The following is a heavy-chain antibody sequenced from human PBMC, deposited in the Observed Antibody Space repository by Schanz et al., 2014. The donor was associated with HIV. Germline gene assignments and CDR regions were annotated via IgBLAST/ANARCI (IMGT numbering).Heavy chain of an antibody. V-gene: IGHV3-33*01. CDR3: ARGGIWEWDQPDFDY. J-gene: IGHJ4*02. D-gene: IGHD2-15*01. CDR2: IWHDGSNK. CDR1: GFTFSGYG. Sequence: VQLVESGGGVVQPGRSLRLSCAVSGFTFSGYGMHWVRQAPGKGLEWVAVIWHDGSNKYYADSVKGRFSISRDNSKNTVYLQINSLRAEDTAVYYCARGGIWEWDQPDFDYWGQGTLVTVSS.